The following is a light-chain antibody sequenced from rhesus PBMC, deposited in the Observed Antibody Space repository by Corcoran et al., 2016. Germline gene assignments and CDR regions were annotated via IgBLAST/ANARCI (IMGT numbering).Light chain of an antibody. Sequence: DIQMTQPPSPLSASVGDTVTITFRASQGISCYLNWSQHKPGKAPKPLIYAATTLQSGVPSRFSGSGSGTDFTLTIRCLQPEDLATYYCKEYKSYPPAFGGGTKVEI. CDR1: QGISCY. CDR2: AAT. J-gene: IGKJ4*01. V-gene: IGKV1-28*03. CDR3: KEYKSYPPA.